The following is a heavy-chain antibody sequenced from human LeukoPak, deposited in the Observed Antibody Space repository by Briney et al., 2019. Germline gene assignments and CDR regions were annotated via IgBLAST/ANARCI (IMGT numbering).Heavy chain of an antibody. CDR3: ARARGYSYGYVRRDWFDP. CDR1: GFTVSSNY. CDR2: IYSGGST. Sequence: GGSLRLSCAASGFTVSSNYMSWVRQAPGKGLEWVSVIYSGGSTYYADSVKGRFTISRDNSKNTLYLQMNSLRAEDTAVYYCARARGYSYGYVRRDWFDPWGQGTLVTVSS. J-gene: IGHJ5*02. V-gene: IGHV3-53*01. D-gene: IGHD5-18*01.